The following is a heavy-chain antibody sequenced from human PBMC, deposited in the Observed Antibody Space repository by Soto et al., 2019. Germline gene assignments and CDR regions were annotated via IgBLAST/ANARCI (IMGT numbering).Heavy chain of an antibody. V-gene: IGHV3-74*01. CDR1: GFVFSSYW. CDR3: ARGMQGSRYFDL. J-gene: IGHJ2*01. CDR2: ITNDGSST. Sequence: EVQLVESGGGLVQPGGSLRLSCAGSGFVFSSYWMHWVRQVPGKGLVWVSRITNDGSSTTYADSVNGRFTISRDNAMNTLYLQMNSLGAEDTAVYYCARGMQGSRYFDLWGRGTLVTVSS.